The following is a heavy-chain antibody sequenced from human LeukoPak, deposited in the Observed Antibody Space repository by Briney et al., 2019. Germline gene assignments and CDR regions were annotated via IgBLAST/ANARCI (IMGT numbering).Heavy chain of an antibody. V-gene: IGHV3-30*02. CDR2: IRYDGSNK. CDR1: GFTFSNYG. CDR3: ARSSSGYYYLYFDY. J-gene: IGHJ4*02. D-gene: IGHD3-22*01. Sequence: QPGGSLRLSCAASGFTFSNYGMHWVRQAPGKGLEWVAFIRYDGSNKYYADSVKGRFTISRDNSKNTVYLQMNSLRAEDTAVYYCARSSSGYYYLYFDYWGQGTLVTVSS.